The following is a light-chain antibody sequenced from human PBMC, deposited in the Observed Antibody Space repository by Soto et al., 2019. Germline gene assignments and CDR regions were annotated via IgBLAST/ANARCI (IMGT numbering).Light chain of an antibody. J-gene: IGKJ1*01. CDR1: QSVSSSF. CDR3: QQYGSSPWT. CDR2: GTS. V-gene: IGKV3-20*01. Sequence: EIVLTQSPGTLSLSPGERATLSCRASQSVSSSFVAWFQQKPGQAPRLLIYGTSSRGTGIPDRFSGSGSGTDFTLTINRLEPEDFAMYFCQQYGSSPWTFGQGTKVEIK.